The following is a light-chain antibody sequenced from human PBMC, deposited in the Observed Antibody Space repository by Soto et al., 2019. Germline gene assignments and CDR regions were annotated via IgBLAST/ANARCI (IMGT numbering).Light chain of an antibody. CDR1: QSVSSSY. Sequence: IVLTQSPGTLSFSPGEIATLSFRASQSVSSSYLAWYQQKPGQAPRLLIYDASTRATAIPARFSGSGSETEFTLTISSLQSEDSAVYYCQQYNNWPPWTFGQGTKVDIK. CDR2: DAS. V-gene: IGKV3-15*01. J-gene: IGKJ1*01. CDR3: QQYNNWPPWT.